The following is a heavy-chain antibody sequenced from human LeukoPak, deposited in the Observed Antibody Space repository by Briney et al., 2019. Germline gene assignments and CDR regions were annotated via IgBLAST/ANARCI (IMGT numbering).Heavy chain of an antibody. CDR3: SSWFRAVNDK. V-gene: IGHV3-21*01. J-gene: IGHJ4*02. Sequence: GGSLRPSCAASGFPFSSYTMKWVRQAPGKGLDWVSSIASDSSYINYPDSVKGRFTISRDNAKNSLYLQMNSLRVYHTAVYSCSSWFRAVNDKWGEGTLLTVSA. CDR1: GFPFSSYT. D-gene: IGHD6-13*01. CDR2: IASDSSYI.